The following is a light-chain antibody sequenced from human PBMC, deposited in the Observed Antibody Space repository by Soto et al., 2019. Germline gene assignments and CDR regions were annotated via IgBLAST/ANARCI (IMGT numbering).Light chain of an antibody. Sequence: DIQMTQSPSTLSASVGDRVTFTCRASRSISNWLAWYQQRPGIAPKLLIFDASILQSGVPSRFSGSGSGTEFTLSISRLQTDDFATYYCQQYGSFSPITFGGGTKVDIK. CDR2: DAS. CDR3: QQYGSFSPIT. CDR1: RSISNW. J-gene: IGKJ4*01. V-gene: IGKV1-5*01.